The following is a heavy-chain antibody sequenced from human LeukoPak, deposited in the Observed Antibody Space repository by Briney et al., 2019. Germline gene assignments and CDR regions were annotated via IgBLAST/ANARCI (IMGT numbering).Heavy chain of an antibody. Sequence: GGSLRLSCAASGFTFSSYWMSWVRQAPGKGLEWVATIKQDGNEKYYVDSVKGRFTISRDSAKNSLYLQMNSLRAEDTAIYYCARDLSSTWYRVIPFDAFNIWGQGTMVTVSS. D-gene: IGHD6-13*01. CDR3: ARDLSSTWYRVIPFDAFNI. J-gene: IGHJ3*02. CDR1: GFTFSSYW. CDR2: IKQDGNEK. V-gene: IGHV3-7*03.